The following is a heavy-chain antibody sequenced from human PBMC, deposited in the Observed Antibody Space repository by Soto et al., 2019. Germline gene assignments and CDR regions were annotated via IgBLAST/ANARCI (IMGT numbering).Heavy chain of an antibody. CDR3: ARNRYGGYDFDY. CDR2: VSHTGNT. J-gene: IGHJ4*02. V-gene: IGHV4-4*02. D-gene: IGHD5-12*01. Sequence: QVQLQESGPGLVKPSGTLSLTGAVSSGSITSSNWWGWVRQPPGKGLEAIGEVSHTGNTNYIPSLKSRVTISVNKSRNQFSLRLSSVTAADNAVYYCARNRYGGYDFDYWGQGTLVPVSS. CDR1: SGSITSSNW.